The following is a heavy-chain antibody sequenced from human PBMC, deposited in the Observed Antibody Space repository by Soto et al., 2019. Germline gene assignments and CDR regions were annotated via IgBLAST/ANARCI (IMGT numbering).Heavy chain of an antibody. J-gene: IGHJ4*02. V-gene: IGHV3-7*01. CDR3: ATSSDTGYIFDF. CDR2: IKIDGSEE. Sequence: PVGSLRLSCAASGLAFSTYWMSWVRQAPGQGLEWVANIKIDGSEEYYVDSVKVRFTISRNSAKTLLYLQKSSLRAEDTAVYYCATSSDTGYIFDFWGQGTLVTVSS. CDR1: GLAFSTYW. D-gene: IGHD3-9*01.